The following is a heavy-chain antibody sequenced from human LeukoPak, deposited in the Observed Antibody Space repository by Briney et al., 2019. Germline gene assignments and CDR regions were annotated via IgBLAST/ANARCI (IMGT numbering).Heavy chain of an antibody. Sequence: SETLSLTCTVSGYSINNGYYWAWIRQPPGKGLQWIGSICHSGSTYYNPSLKSRVTISVDKSKNQFSLKLSSVTAADTAVYYCARDDRIAAAGTYSVRYFDLWGRGTLVTVSS. CDR3: ARDDRIAAAGTYSVRYFDL. CDR1: GYSINNGYY. J-gene: IGHJ2*01. V-gene: IGHV4-38-2*02. CDR2: ICHSGST. D-gene: IGHD6-13*01.